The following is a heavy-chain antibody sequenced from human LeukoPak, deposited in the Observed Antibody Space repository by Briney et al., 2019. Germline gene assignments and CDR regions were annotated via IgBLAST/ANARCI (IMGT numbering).Heavy chain of an antibody. V-gene: IGHV3-74*01. Sequence: GGSLRLSCATAGFTFSSHWMHWVRQGPGKGLVWVSRINTDGSTKSYADSVKGRFTISRDNAKNTLYLQINSLRAEDTAVYYCARVIIAATGIDYWGQGTLVTVSS. J-gene: IGHJ4*02. D-gene: IGHD6-13*01. CDR3: ARVIIAATGIDY. CDR1: GFTFSSHW. CDR2: INTDGSTK.